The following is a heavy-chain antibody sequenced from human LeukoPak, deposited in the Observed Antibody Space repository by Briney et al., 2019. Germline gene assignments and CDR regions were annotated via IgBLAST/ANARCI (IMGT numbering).Heavy chain of an antibody. CDR3: ARDPYYDILTATPQPPGI. J-gene: IGHJ3*02. Sequence: PGGALGLSCAASGFPLSSYAMHWGRQAPGKGLEGVGVISYDGSNKYYADSVKGRFTISRDNSKNTLYLQMNSLRAEDTAVHYCARDPYYDILTATPQPPGIWGQGTMVTVSS. D-gene: IGHD3-9*01. CDR2: ISYDGSNK. CDR1: GFPLSSYA. V-gene: IGHV3-30*04.